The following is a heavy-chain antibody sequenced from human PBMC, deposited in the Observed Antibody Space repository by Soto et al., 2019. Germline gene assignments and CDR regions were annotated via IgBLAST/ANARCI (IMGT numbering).Heavy chain of an antibody. CDR1: GFTLSAYW. J-gene: IGHJ3*02. CDR3: ERDVSTGISSLYLAAFDI. CDR2: INRDGSKK. V-gene: IGHV3-7*05. Sequence: GGSLRLSCAASGFTLSAYWMTWVRQAPGKGLEWVANINRDGSKKSYLDSVRGRFTISRDNVGNSLYLQMDSLRADDTDLYYCERDVSTGISSLYLAAFDIWGQVTMVTVSS. D-gene: IGHD2-2*01.